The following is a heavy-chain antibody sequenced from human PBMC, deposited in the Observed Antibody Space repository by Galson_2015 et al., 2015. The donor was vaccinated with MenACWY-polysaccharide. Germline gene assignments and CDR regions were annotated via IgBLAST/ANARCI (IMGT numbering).Heavy chain of an antibody. Sequence: SLRLSCAASGFTFSNYAMTWVRQAPGKGLEWVSTISSSGVSTYYADSVKGRFAISRDNSKNTLYLQMNSLRAEDRAVYYCAKGASDSGGYQFPVFDYWGQGTPVLVSS. CDR1: GFTFSNYA. V-gene: IGHV3-23*01. CDR3: AKGASDSGGYQFPVFDY. CDR2: ISSSGVST. D-gene: IGHD3-22*01. J-gene: IGHJ4*02.